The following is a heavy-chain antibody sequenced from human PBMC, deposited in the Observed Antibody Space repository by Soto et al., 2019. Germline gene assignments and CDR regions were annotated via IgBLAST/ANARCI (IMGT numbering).Heavy chain of an antibody. V-gene: IGHV1-69*02. J-gene: IGHJ6*03. CDR1: GGTFSSYT. CDR2: IIPILGIA. Sequence: SVKVSCKASGGTFSSYTISWVRQAPGQGLEWMGRIIPILGIANYAQKFQGRVTITADKSTSTAYMELSSLRSEDTAVYYCARGVIAAAGTRRTPRSSQNNYYYMDVWGKGTTVTVSS. CDR3: ARGVIAAAGTRRTPRSSQNNYYYMDV. D-gene: IGHD6-13*01.